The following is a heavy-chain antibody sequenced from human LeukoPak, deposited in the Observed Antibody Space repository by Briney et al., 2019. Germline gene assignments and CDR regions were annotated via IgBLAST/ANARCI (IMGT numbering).Heavy chain of an antibody. Sequence: SETLSLTCTVSGGSISSSNYYWGWIRQPPGKGLEWIGSIYYSGSTYNNPSLKSRVTMSLDTSKNQFSLRLSSVTAADTAVYYCARGSSPNYPPDYWGQGTLVTVSS. V-gene: IGHV4-39*01. CDR3: ARGSSPNYPPDY. CDR2: IYYSGST. J-gene: IGHJ4*02. CDR1: GGSISSSNYY. D-gene: IGHD2-2*01.